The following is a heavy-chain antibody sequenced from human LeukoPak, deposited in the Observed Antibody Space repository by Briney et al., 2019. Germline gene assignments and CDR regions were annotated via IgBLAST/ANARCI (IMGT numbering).Heavy chain of an antibody. Sequence: GSVKVSCKASGYTFTRYYMHWVRQAPGQGLEWMGCINPNSGGTNYAQKFQGRVTMTRDTSISTAYMELSRLRSDDTAVYYCARGPYYYDSSGLFDPWGQGTLVPVSS. CDR2: INPNSGGT. CDR3: ARGPYYYDSSGLFDP. D-gene: IGHD3-22*01. V-gene: IGHV1-2*02. J-gene: IGHJ5*02. CDR1: GYTFTRYY.